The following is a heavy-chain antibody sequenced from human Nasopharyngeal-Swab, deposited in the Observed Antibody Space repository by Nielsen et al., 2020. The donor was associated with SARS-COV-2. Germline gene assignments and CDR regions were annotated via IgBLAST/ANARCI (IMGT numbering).Heavy chain of an antibody. J-gene: IGHJ4*02. Sequence: LSLTCAASGFTFSSYSMNWVRQAPGKGLEWVSSISSSSSYIYYADSVKGRFTISRDNSKNTLYLQMNSPRAEDTAVYYCAKDSDFWSGYFDYWGQGTLVTVSS. CDR3: AKDSDFWSGYFDY. CDR1: GFTFSSYS. V-gene: IGHV3-21*04. CDR2: ISSSSSYI. D-gene: IGHD3-3*01.